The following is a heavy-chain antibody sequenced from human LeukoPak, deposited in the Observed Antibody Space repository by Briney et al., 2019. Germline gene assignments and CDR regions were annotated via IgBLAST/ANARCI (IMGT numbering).Heavy chain of an antibody. J-gene: IGHJ6*03. CDR1: GFTFSSYS. CDR2: ISSSSSTI. D-gene: IGHD6-19*01. V-gene: IGHV3-48*01. Sequence: PGGSLRLSCAASGFTFSSYSMNWVRQAPGKGLEWVSYISSSSSTIYYLDSVKGRFTISRDNAKNSLYLQMNSLRAEDTAVYYCARGSGWDYYYYYMDVWGKGTTVTVSS. CDR3: ARGSGWDYYYYYMDV.